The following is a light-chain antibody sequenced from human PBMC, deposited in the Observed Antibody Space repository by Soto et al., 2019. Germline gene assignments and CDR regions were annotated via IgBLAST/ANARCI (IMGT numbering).Light chain of an antibody. Sequence: QSVLPQPPSVSAAPGQKVTISCSGSSSNIGNNYVSWYQQLPGTAPKLLIYDNNKRPSGIPDRFSGSKSGTSATLGITGLQTGDEADYYCGTWDSSLSAGQVFGTGTKVTVL. V-gene: IGLV1-51*01. CDR3: GTWDSSLSAGQV. CDR2: DNN. CDR1: SSNIGNNY. J-gene: IGLJ1*01.